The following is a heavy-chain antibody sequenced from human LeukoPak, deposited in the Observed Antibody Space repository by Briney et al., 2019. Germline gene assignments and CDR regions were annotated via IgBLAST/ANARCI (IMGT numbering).Heavy chain of an antibody. V-gene: IGHV4-59*11. CDR2: IYDSETT. D-gene: IGHD6-19*01. CDR1: GGSISGPY. Sequence: SETLSLTCTVSGGSISGPYWSWIRQPPGKGLEWIGYIYDSETTNYNPSLKSRVTISVDTSKNQFSLKVNSVTAADTAIYYCARTIPLAGTDGLDIWGQGTMVTVSS. J-gene: IGHJ3*02. CDR3: ARTIPLAGTDGLDI.